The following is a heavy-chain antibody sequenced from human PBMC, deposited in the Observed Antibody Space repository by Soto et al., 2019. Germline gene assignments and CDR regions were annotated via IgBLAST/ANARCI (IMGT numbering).Heavy chain of an antibody. CDR1: GGSISSINW. D-gene: IGHD5-12*01. CDR2: IYHSGST. V-gene: IGHV4-4*02. J-gene: IGHJ6*02. CDR3: ARGGGPDIAYGMDV. Sequence: QVQLQESGPGLVKPSGTLSLTCAVSGGSISSINWWSWVRQPPGKGLKLIGEIYHSGSTTYNPSLKRRVTISVDKSKNQFSLKLKSATAADTAIYYCARGGGPDIAYGMDVWGQGTTVIVSS.